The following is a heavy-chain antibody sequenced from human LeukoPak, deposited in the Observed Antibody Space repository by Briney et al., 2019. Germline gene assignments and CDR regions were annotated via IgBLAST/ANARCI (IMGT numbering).Heavy chain of an antibody. V-gene: IGHV3-21*01. J-gene: IGHJ4*02. Sequence: GGSLRLSCVASGFSFITYSMNWVRQAPGKGLEWVSAISSDSNYIYYADSVKGRFTISRDNSKNTLYLQMNSLGAEDTAVYYCAKVGRAYCSSTSCHESGYWGQGTLVTVSS. CDR2: ISSDSNYI. CDR1: GFSFITYS. D-gene: IGHD2-2*01. CDR3: AKVGRAYCSSTSCHESGY.